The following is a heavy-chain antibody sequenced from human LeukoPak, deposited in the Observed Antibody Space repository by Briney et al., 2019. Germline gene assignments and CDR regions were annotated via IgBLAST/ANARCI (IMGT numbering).Heavy chain of an antibody. CDR3: AKDVYSSSWYYVDY. CDR2: ISGSGGST. CDR1: GFAFSSYA. J-gene: IGHJ4*02. V-gene: IGHV3-23*01. D-gene: IGHD6-13*01. Sequence: LGGSLRLSCAASGFAFSSYAMSWVRQAPGKGLEWVSAISGSGGSTYYADSVKGRFTISRDNSKNTLYLQMNSLRAEDTAVYYCAKDVYSSSWYYVDYWGQGTLVTVSS.